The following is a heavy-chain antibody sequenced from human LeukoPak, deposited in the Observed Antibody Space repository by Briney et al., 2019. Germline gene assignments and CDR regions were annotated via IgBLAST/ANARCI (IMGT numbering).Heavy chain of an antibody. CDR1: GGTFSSYA. D-gene: IGHD6-13*01. CDR2: IIPILGIA. Sequence: SVKVSCKASGGTFSSYAISWVRQAPGQGLEWMGRIIPILGIANYAQKFQGRVTITADKSTSTAYMGLSSLRSEDTAVYYCARTPSTAAGTNHFDYWGQGTLVTVSS. CDR3: ARTPSTAAGTNHFDY. V-gene: IGHV1-69*04. J-gene: IGHJ4*02.